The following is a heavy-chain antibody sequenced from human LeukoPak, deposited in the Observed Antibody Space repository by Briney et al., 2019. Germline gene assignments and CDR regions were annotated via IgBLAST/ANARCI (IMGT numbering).Heavy chain of an antibody. Sequence: ASVTVSCKVSGYTLTELSMHWVRQAPGKGLEWMGGFDPEDGETIYAQKFQGRVTTTEDTSTDTAYMELSSLRSEDTAVYYCATDNGYSYGYWEYWGQGTLVTVSS. V-gene: IGHV1-24*01. D-gene: IGHD5-18*01. CDR3: ATDNGYSYGYWEY. CDR2: FDPEDGET. CDR1: GYTLTELS. J-gene: IGHJ4*02.